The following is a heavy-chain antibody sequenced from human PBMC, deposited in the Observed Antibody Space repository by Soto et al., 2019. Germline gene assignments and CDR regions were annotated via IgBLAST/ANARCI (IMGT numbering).Heavy chain of an antibody. Sequence: QVQLVQSGAEVKKPGSSVKVSCKASGGTFSSYTISWVRQAPGQGLEWMGRIIPILGIANYAQKFQGRVTITEDKSTSTAYMELSSLRSEDTAGYYCAGGGMFRGEPHDCWGQGTLVTVSS. CDR3: AGGGMFRGEPHDC. CDR2: IIPILGIA. J-gene: IGHJ4*01. V-gene: IGHV1-69*02. CDR1: GGTFSSYT. D-gene: IGHD3-10*01.